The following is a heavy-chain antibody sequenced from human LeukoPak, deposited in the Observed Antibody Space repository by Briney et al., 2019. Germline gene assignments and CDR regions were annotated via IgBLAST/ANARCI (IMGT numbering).Heavy chain of an antibody. CDR1: GGSISSYY. Sequence: SETLSLTCTVSGGSISSYYWSWIRQPPGKGLEWIGYIYYSGSTNYNPSLKSRVTISVDTSKNQFSLKLSSVTAADTAVYYCARATSVAGLTFDYWGQGTLVTVSS. J-gene: IGHJ4*02. CDR3: ARATSVAGLTFDY. CDR2: IYYSGST. V-gene: IGHV4-59*01. D-gene: IGHD3-9*01.